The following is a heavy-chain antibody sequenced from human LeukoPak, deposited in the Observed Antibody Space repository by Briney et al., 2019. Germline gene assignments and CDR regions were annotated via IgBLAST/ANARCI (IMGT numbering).Heavy chain of an antibody. Sequence: PGGSLRLSCVASGFTFSSHHMNWVRQPPGKGLESVATIKPDGSEKYYVDSVKGRFTISRDNAKSSLYLQMNSLRVEDTGVYFCARMSSYCDYWGQGTLVTVSS. D-gene: IGHD2-2*01. CDR2: IKPDGSEK. CDR3: ARMSSYCDY. J-gene: IGHJ4*02. CDR1: GFTFSSHH. V-gene: IGHV3-7*01.